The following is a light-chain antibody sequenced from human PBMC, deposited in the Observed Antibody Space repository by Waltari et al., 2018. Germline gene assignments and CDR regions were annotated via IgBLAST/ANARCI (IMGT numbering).Light chain of an antibody. CDR1: TFHSGSHY. CDR3: AAWDDSLSGVYV. CDR2: RNN. V-gene: IGLV1-47*01. J-gene: IGLJ1*01. Sequence: QSGLTQPPSASGTAGQKVAVSCSGRTFHSGSHYSYWSQQLPGTPPKLLIYRNNQRPSGVPDRFSGSKSGTSASLAISGLRSEDEADYYCAAWDDSLSGVYVFGTGTKVTVL.